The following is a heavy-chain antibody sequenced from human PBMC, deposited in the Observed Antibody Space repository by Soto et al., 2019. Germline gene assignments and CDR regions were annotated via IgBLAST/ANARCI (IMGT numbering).Heavy chain of an antibody. CDR1: GFTFSSYD. J-gene: IGHJ4*02. Sequence: EVQLVESGGGLVQPGGSLRLSCAASGFTFSSYDMHWVRQATGKGLEWVSAIGTAGDTYYPGSVKGRFTISRENAKNSLYLQMNSLRAEDTAVYYCAIDRGNSDFMFDYWGQGTLVTVSS. D-gene: IGHD2-21*02. CDR3: AIDRGNSDFMFDY. V-gene: IGHV3-13*01. CDR2: IGTAGDT.